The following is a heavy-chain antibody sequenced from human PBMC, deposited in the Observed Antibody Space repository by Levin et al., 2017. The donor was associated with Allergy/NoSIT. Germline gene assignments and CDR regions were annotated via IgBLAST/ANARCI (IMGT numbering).Heavy chain of an antibody. V-gene: IGHV3-7*01. CDR2: LKQDGSEK. J-gene: IGHJ4*02. CDR1: GFTFSSYW. D-gene: IGHD2-2*01. Sequence: QSGGSLILSCAASGFTFSSYWMSWVRQAPGKGLEWVANLKQDGSEKYYVDSVKGRFTISRDNAENSLYLQMNSLRAEDTAVYYCARVRGGASTSTAFDYWGQGTLVTVSS. CDR3: ARVRGGASTSTAFDY.